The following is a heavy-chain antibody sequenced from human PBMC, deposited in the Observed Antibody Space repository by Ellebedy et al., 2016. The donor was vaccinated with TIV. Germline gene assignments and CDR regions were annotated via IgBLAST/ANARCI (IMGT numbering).Heavy chain of an antibody. CDR1: GGFISNYY. V-gene: IGHV4-59*01. CDR3: ARGAPFPYYFDS. Sequence: MPSETLSLTCAVSGGFISNYYWTRIRQSPETGLEWIGYIYHSGSNGSNPSLTSRVTISVDTPKNQFSLKLNSVTAADTAVYYCARGAPFPYYFDSWGQGLLVTASS. J-gene: IGHJ4*02. CDR2: IYHSGSN.